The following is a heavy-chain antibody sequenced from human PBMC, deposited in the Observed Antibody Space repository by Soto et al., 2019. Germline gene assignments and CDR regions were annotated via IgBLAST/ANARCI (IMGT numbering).Heavy chain of an antibody. CDR2: IYYSGST. J-gene: IGHJ6*02. CDR3: PRATHYDYIWGATDGMDV. D-gene: IGHD3-16*01. V-gene: IGHV4-59*01. CDR1: GGSISSYY. Sequence: LETLSLTCTVSGGSISSYYWSWIRQPPGKGLEWIGYIYYSGSTNYNPSLRSRVTISVDTSKNQFSLKLSSVTAADTAVYYCPRATHYDYIWGATDGMDVWGQGTTVTVSS.